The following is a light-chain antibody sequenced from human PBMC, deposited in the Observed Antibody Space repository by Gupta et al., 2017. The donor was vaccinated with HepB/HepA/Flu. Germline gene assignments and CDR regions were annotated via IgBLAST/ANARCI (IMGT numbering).Light chain of an antibody. CDR2: DAS. J-gene: IGKJ1*01. Sequence: ELVLTQSPATLSLSPGEGATLSCRASQSVNSYLAWYQQKPGQAPRLLIYDASNRATGIPARFSGSGSGTDCTLTISSLEPEDFAVYYCQQRSNWPRTFGQGTKVEIK. V-gene: IGKV3-11*01. CDR1: QSVNSY. CDR3: QQRSNWPRT.